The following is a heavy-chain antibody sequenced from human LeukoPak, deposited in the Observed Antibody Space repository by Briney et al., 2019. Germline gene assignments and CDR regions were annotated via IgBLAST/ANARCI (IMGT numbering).Heavy chain of an antibody. J-gene: IGHJ6*02. CDR2: ISYDGSNK. Sequence: PGGSLRLSCAVSGFTFSNAWMSWVRQAPVKGLEWVAVISYDGSNKYYADSVKGRFTISRDNSKNTLYLQMNSLRAEDTAVYYCAKDLDSSGSYYYYGMDVWGQGTTVTVSS. D-gene: IGHD3-22*01. V-gene: IGHV3-30*18. CDR3: AKDLDSSGSYYYYGMDV. CDR1: GFTFSNAW.